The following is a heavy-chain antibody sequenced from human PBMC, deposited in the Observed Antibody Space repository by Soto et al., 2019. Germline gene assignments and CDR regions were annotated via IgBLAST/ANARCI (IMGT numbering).Heavy chain of an antibody. J-gene: IGHJ6*02. V-gene: IGHV4-34*01. Sequence: QVQLQQWGAGLLKPSETLSLTCAVYGGSFSGYYWSWIRQPPGKGLEWIGEINHSGSTNYNPSLKSRVTISVDTSKNQFSLKLSSVTAADTAVYYCARVKARVSPQHHFSSSRPQQPYYYYYGMDVWGQGTTVTVSS. CDR2: INHSGST. CDR3: ARVKARVSPQHHFSSSRPQQPYYYYYGMDV. CDR1: GGSFSGYY. D-gene: IGHD6-6*01.